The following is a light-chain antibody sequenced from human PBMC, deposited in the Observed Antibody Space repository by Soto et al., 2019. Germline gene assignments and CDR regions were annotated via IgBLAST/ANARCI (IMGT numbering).Light chain of an antibody. Sequence: QSALTQPASVFGSPGQSITISCTGTSSDVGGYNYVSWYQQHPGKAPKLMIYEVSNRPSGVANRFSGSKSGNTASLTISGLQAEDEADYYCSSYTSSSTPWVFGGGTKLTVL. V-gene: IGLV2-14*01. J-gene: IGLJ3*02. CDR3: SSYTSSSTPWV. CDR1: SSDVGGYNY. CDR2: EVS.